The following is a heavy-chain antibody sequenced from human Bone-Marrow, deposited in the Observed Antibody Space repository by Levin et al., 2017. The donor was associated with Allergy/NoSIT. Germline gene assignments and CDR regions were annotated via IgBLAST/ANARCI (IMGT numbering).Heavy chain of an antibody. J-gene: IGHJ4*02. CDR3: TTDPRD. Sequence: KAGGSLRLSCEASGFTFKDSWMSWVRQAPGKGLEWIGRIKSKSDGGATDYAAPVKGRFTISRDDKKKTLYLQVNTLKIEDTAVYYCTTDPRDWGQGALVTVSS. CDR2: IKSKSDGGAT. CDR1: GFTFKDSW. V-gene: IGHV3-15*01.